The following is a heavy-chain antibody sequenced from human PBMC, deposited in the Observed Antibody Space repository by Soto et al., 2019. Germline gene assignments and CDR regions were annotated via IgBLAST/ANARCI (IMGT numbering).Heavy chain of an antibody. Sequence: QVQVVESGGSVVQPGRSLRLSCEASGFTFTSYAIHWVRQAPGRGLEWVAVISYDGINEYYADSVKGRFTISRDNSKNTLLLQMSSLRVEDTAVYYCARDRLRLGELSLIGYFDYWGQGTLVTVSS. V-gene: IGHV3-30*15. J-gene: IGHJ4*02. CDR2: ISYDGINE. CDR3: ARDRLRLGELSLIGYFDY. CDR1: GFTFTSYA. D-gene: IGHD3-16*02.